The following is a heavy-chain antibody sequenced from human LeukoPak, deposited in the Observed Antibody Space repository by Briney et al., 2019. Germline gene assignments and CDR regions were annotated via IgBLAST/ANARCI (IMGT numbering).Heavy chain of an antibody. CDR3: AKVNSGSLSSSWDFDC. Sequence: GRSLRLSCAASGFTFDDYAMHWVRQAPGKGLEWVSGISWNSGSIGYADSVKGRFTISRDNAKNSLYLQMNSLRAEDMALYYCAKVNSGSLSSSWDFDCWGQGTLVTVSS. D-gene: IGHD6-13*01. J-gene: IGHJ4*02. CDR1: GFTFDDYA. CDR2: ISWNSGSI. V-gene: IGHV3-9*03.